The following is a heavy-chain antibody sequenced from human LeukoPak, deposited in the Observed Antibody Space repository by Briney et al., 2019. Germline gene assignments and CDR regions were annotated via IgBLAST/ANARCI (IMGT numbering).Heavy chain of an antibody. D-gene: IGHD3-22*01. Sequence: ASVKVSCKVSGYTLTELSMHWVRQAPGKGLEWMGGFDPEDGETIYAQKFQGRVTMTEDTSTDTAYMELSGLRSEDTAVYYCATEVVIGVFRAFDIWGQGTMVTVSS. V-gene: IGHV1-24*01. CDR1: GYTLTELS. CDR2: FDPEDGET. CDR3: ATEVVIGVFRAFDI. J-gene: IGHJ3*02.